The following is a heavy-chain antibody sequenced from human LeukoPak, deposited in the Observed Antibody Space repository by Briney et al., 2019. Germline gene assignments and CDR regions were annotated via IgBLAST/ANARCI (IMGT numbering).Heavy chain of an antibody. CDR3: ARHRGYYYYYMDV. CDR2: MYYSGST. J-gene: IGHJ6*03. V-gene: IGHV4-39*01. Sequence: SSETLSLTCTVSGGSISSNSYYWGWIRQPPGKGLEWIGSMYYSGSTYYNPSLKSRVTISVDTSKNQFSLKLSSVTAADTAVYYCARHRGYYYYYMDVWGKGTTVTISS. CDR1: GGSISSNSYY.